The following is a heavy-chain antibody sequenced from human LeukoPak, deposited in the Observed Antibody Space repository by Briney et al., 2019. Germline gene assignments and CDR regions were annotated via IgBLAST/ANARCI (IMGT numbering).Heavy chain of an antibody. J-gene: IGHJ4*02. Sequence: SETLSLTCTVSGGSISSGGYYWSWIRQHPGKGLEWIGYIYYSGSTYFNPSLKSRVTISVDTSKNQFSLKLSSVTAADTAVYYCASQGGSWYGGQYYFDYWGQGTLVTVS. D-gene: IGHD6-13*01. CDR1: GGSISSGGYY. CDR2: IYYSGST. CDR3: ASQGGSWYGGQYYFDY. V-gene: IGHV4-31*03.